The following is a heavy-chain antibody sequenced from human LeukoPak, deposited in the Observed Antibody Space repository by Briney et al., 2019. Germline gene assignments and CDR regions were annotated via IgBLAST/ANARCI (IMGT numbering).Heavy chain of an antibody. CDR1: GGSISSTNW. J-gene: IGHJ4*02. D-gene: IGHD1-26*01. Sequence: PSGTLSLTCGVSGGSISSTNWWSWVRQPSGQGLEWIGEISLSGLTNYNPPLKSRVTMSLDKSKNHLSLNLTSVTAADTAVYYCSRESGAFSPFGYWGQGTLVTVSS. CDR2: ISLSGLT. V-gene: IGHV4-4*02. CDR3: SRESGAFSPFGY.